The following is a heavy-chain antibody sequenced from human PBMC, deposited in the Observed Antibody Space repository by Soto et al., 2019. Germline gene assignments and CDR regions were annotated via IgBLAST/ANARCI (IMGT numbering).Heavy chain of an antibody. J-gene: IGHJ4*02. D-gene: IGHD3-10*01. CDR3: AISYYYGSGSYSLDY. CDR1: GGTFSSYT. V-gene: IGHV1-69*02. CDR2: IIPILGIA. Sequence: QVQLVQSGAEVKKPGSSVKVSCKASGGTFSSYTISWVRQAPGQGLEWMGRIIPILGIANYAQKFQGRVTITADKAPSTAYMELSSLRSEDTAVYYCAISYYYGSGSYSLDYWGQGTLVTVSS.